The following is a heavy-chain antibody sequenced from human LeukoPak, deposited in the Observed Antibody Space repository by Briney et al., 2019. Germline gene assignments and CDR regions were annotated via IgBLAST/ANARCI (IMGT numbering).Heavy chain of an antibody. Sequence: GGSLRLSCAASGFTFSSYSMNWVRQAPGKGLEWVSSISSSSSYIYYADSVKGRFTIARDNAKKSLYLQSTILGAENTAVYYCARRGYNYHSSGYSSTLNYWGQGNLVTVSS. D-gene: IGHD3-22*01. J-gene: IGHJ4*02. V-gene: IGHV3-21*01. CDR3: ARRGYNYHSSGYSSTLNY. CDR1: GFTFSSYS. CDR2: ISSSSSYI.